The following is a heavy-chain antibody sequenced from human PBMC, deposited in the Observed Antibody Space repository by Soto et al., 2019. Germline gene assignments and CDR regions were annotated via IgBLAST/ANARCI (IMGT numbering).Heavy chain of an antibody. D-gene: IGHD3-22*01. CDR3: ATVSRYGDSSVDLY. Sequence: EVQLLESGGGLVQPGGSLRLSCAASGFSFSTYGMSWVRQAPGKGLEWVSGISRSGGSTYYADSVRGRFTISRDDSKNTLYLQMNSLRAVDTALYFCATVSRYGDSSVDLYWGQGTLVTVSS. CDR1: GFSFSTYG. V-gene: IGHV3-23*01. CDR2: ISRSGGST. J-gene: IGHJ4*02.